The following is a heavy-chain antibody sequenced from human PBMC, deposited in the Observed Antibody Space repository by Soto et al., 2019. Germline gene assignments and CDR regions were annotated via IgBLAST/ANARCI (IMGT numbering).Heavy chain of an antibody. V-gene: IGHV4-59*08. D-gene: IGHD2-21*01. J-gene: IGHJ4*02. CDR3: ARHVRPPAYGGGDCYGHLDY. Sequence: SETLSLTCTVSGGSISSYYWSWIRQPPGKGLEWIGYIYYSGSTNYNPSLKSRVTISVDTSKNQFSLKLSSVTAADTAVYYCARHVRPPAYGGGDCYGHLDYWGQGTLVTVAS. CDR2: IYYSGST. CDR1: GGSISSYY.